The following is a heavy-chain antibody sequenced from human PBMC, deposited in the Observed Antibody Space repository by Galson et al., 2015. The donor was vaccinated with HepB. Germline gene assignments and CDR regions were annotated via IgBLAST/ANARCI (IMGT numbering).Heavy chain of an antibody. CDR1: GGTFSSYT. J-gene: IGHJ6*02. CDR3: ARAYSSSSGGYYYGMDV. V-gene: IGHV1-69*02. Sequence: SVKVSCKASGGTFSSYTISWVRQAPGQGLEWMGRIIPILGIANYAQKFQGRVTITADKSTSTAYMELSSLRSEDTAVYYCARAYSSSSGGYYYGMDVWGQGTTVTVSS. CDR2: IIPILGIA. D-gene: IGHD6-6*01.